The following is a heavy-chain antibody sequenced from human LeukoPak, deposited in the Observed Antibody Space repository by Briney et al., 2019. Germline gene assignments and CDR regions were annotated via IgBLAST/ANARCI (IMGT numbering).Heavy chain of an antibody. Sequence: SETLSLTCTVSGGSISSYYWSWIRQPPGKGLEWIGYIYYSGSTNYNPSLESRVTISVDTSKNQFSLKLSSVTAADTAVYYCARSLYYYDSSGYYDIWEYYFDYWGQGTLVTVSS. J-gene: IGHJ4*02. CDR1: GGSISSYY. V-gene: IGHV4-59*01. CDR2: IYYSGST. CDR3: ARSLYYYDSSGYYDIWEYYFDY. D-gene: IGHD3-22*01.